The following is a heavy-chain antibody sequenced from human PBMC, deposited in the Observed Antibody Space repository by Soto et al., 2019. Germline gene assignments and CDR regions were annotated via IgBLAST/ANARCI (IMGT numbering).Heavy chain of an antibody. D-gene: IGHD2-15*01. Sequence: GGSLRLSCAASGFTFSSSEMYWVRQAPGKGLEWISYIHPGGQTIFYAESVKGRFTISRDNAKHSVYLQMNSLRAEDTAVYYCARRGSRWGRGTKVTVSS. CDR1: GFTFSSSE. CDR3: ARRGSR. J-gene: IGHJ3*01. CDR2: IHPGGQTI. V-gene: IGHV3-48*03.